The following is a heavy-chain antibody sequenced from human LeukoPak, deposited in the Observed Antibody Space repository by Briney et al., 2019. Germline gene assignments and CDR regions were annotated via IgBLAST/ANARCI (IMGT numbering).Heavy chain of an antibody. V-gene: IGHV1-8*01. J-gene: IGHJ4*02. CDR2: MNPNSGNT. CDR3: AVYCSSTSRPDY. D-gene: IGHD2-2*01. Sequence: ASVKVSCKASGYTFTSYDINWVRQATGQGLEWMGWMNPNSGNTGYAQKFQGRVTMTRNTSISTAYMELSSLRSEDTAVYYCAVYCSSTSRPDYWGQGTLVTVSS. CDR1: GYTFTSYD.